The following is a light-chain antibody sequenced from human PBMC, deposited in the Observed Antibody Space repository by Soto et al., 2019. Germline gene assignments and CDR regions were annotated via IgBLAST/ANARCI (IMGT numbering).Light chain of an antibody. CDR2: GNK. CDR1: SSNIGAGYD. V-gene: IGLV1-40*01. J-gene: IGLJ2*01. Sequence: QSVLTQPPSVSGAPGPRVIISCTGSSSNIGAGYDVHWYQQLPGTAPKLLIYGNKNRPSGVPDRISGSKSATSASLAITGLQAEDEGDYYCQSYDSSLSGSVFGGGTKLTVL. CDR3: QSYDSSLSGSV.